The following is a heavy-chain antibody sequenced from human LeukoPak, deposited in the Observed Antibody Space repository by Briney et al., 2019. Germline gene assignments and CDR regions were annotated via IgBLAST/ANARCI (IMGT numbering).Heavy chain of an antibody. CDR1: GGTFSSYA. Sequence: EASVKVSCKASGGTFSSYAISWVRQAPGQGLEWMGGIIPIFGTANYAQKFQGRVTITTDESTSTAYMELSSLRSEDTAVYYCARVPFLEWLLYDGNWFDPWGQGTLVTASS. CDR3: ARVPFLEWLLYDGNWFDP. J-gene: IGHJ5*02. CDR2: IIPIFGTA. V-gene: IGHV1-69*05. D-gene: IGHD3-3*01.